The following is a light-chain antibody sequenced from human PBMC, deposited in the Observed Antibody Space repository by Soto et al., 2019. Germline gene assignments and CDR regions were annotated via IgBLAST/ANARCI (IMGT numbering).Light chain of an antibody. J-gene: IGLJ2*01. V-gene: IGLV2-14*01. CDR2: EVT. CDR1: SSDIGGYNY. Sequence: QSALTQPASVSGSPGQSITISCSGSSSDIGGYNYVSWYQQHPGMVPKLIIFEVTNRPSGVSHRFSGSKSGNTASLNITGLQAEDEADYYCSSYSRTNTLVFGGGTKLTVL. CDR3: SSYSRTNTLV.